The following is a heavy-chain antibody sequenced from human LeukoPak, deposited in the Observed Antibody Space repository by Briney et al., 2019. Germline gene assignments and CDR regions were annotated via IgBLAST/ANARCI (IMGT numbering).Heavy chain of an antibody. Sequence: GGSLRLSCAASGFTFSDYYMSWIRQAPGKGLERVSYISSSSSYTNYADSVKGRFTISRDNAKNSLYLQMNSLRAEDTAVYYCAGRYCSGGSCYFDYWGQGTLVTVSS. CDR3: AGRYCSGGSCYFDY. D-gene: IGHD2-15*01. CDR1: GFTFSDYY. CDR2: ISSSSSYT. V-gene: IGHV3-11*06. J-gene: IGHJ4*02.